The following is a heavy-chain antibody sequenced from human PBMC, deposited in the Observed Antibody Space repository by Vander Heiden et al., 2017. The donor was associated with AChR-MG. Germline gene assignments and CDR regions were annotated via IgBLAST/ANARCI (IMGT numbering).Heavy chain of an antibody. V-gene: IGHV3-23*01. CDR2: ISGSGGST. Sequence: EVQLLESGGGLVQPGGSLRLSCAASGFTFSSYAMSWVRQAPGKGLEWVSAISGSGGSTYYADSVKGRFTISRDNSKNTLYLQMNSLRAEDTAVYYCAKDLPGRRSDSYSSGWWGRFDPWGQGTLVTVSS. D-gene: IGHD6-19*01. J-gene: IGHJ5*02. CDR1: GFTFSSYA. CDR3: AKDLPGRRSDSYSSGWWGRFDP.